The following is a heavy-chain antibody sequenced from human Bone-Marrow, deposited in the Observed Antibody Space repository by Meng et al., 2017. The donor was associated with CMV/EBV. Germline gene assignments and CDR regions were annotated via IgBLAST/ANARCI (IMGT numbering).Heavy chain of an antibody. Sequence: ASVKVSCKASGYTFTSYYVHWVRQAPGQGLEWMGIINPSGGSTSYAQKFQGRVTMTRDTSTSTVYMELSSLRSEDTAVYYCATDRKQLVGYYYGMDVWGQGTTVTVSS. CDR3: ATDRKQLVGYYYGMDV. J-gene: IGHJ6*01. V-gene: IGHV1-46*01. CDR1: GYTFTSYY. CDR2: INPSGGST. D-gene: IGHD6-6*01.